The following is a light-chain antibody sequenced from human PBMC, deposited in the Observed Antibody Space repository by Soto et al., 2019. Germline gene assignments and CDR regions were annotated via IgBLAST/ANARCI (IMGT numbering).Light chain of an antibody. CDR2: TVS. Sequence: IQMTQSPSSVSASVGDTVTLSCQTSHGVSGWLAWYQQKPGKAPTLLIYTVSNLQSGVPSRFSGSGSGTDFSLTITNLQPEDFATYLCQQGKTIPFTFGPGTKVEVK. CDR3: QQGKTIPFT. V-gene: IGKV1-12*01. CDR1: HGVSGW. J-gene: IGKJ3*01.